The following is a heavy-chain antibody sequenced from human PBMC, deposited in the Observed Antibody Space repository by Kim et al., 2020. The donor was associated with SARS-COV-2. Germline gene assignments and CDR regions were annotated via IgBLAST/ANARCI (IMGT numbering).Heavy chain of an antibody. Sequence: GGSLRLSCAASGFTFSSYGMHWVRQAPGKGLEWVAVIWYDGSDKYYADSVKGRFTISRDNSKNTLYLQMNSLRAEDTAVYYCARDTGMTTVTCDYWGQGTLVTVSS. V-gene: IGHV3-33*01. CDR2: IWYDGSDK. CDR1: GFTFSSYG. J-gene: IGHJ4*02. CDR3: ARDTGMTTVTCDY. D-gene: IGHD4-4*01.